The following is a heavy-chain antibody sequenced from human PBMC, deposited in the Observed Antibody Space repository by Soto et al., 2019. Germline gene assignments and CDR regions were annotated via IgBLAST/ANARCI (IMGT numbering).Heavy chain of an antibody. D-gene: IGHD3-16*01. J-gene: IGHJ5*02. V-gene: IGHV4-4*07. Sequence: PSETLSLTCTVSGGSMHNYYWSWIRQSAGQRLEWIGRIFSTGNTNYSPSLKSRVTMSLDTSTNQFSLNLTSVTAADTAVYYCARGPGSMITIPPGATIRRPDNYFDPRGQGNQVTVSS. CDR3: ARGPGSMITIPPGATIRRPDNYFDP. CDR2: IFSTGNT. CDR1: GGSMHNYY.